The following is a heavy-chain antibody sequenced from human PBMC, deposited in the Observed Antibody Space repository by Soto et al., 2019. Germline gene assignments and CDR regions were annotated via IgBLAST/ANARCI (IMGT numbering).Heavy chain of an antibody. D-gene: IGHD2-2*01. CDR1: GYTLTELS. J-gene: IGHJ5*02. CDR2: FDPEDGET. CDR3: ATDLCSSTSCYSWFDP. Sequence: DSVKVSCNVSGYTLTELSMHWVRQAPGKGLEWMGGFDPEDGETIYAQKFQGRVTMTEDTSTDTAYMELSSLRSEDTAVYYCATDLCSSTSCYSWFDPWGQGTLVTVSS. V-gene: IGHV1-24*01.